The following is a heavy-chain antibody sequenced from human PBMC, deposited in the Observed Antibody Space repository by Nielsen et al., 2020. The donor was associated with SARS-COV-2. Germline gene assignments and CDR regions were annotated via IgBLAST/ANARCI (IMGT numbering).Heavy chain of an antibody. V-gene: IGHV3-30*18. J-gene: IGHJ6*02. CDR1: GFTFSSYG. CDR3: AKDRGVTMVRGVHGMDV. CDR2: ISYDGSNK. D-gene: IGHD3-10*01. Sequence: GESLKISCAASGFTFSSYGMHWVRQAPGKGLEWVAVISYDGSNKYYADSVKGRFTISRDNSKNTLYLQMNSLRAEDTAVYYCAKDRGVTMVRGVHGMDVWGQGTTVTVSS.